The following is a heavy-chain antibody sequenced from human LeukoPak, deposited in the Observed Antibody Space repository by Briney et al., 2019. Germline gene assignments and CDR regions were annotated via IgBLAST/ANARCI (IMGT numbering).Heavy chain of an antibody. CDR3: ARDRGGKESPFDY. V-gene: IGHV3-21*01. CDR1: GFTFSSHS. J-gene: IGHJ4*02. D-gene: IGHD4-23*01. Sequence: SGGSLRLSCAASGFTFSSHSMNWVRQAPGKGLEWVSSISSSSSYIYYADSVKGRFTISRDNAENSLHLQMNSLRAEDTAVYYCARDRGGKESPFDYWGQGTLVTVSS. CDR2: ISSSSSYI.